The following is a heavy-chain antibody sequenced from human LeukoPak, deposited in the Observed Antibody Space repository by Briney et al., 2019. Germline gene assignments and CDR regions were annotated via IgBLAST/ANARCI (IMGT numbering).Heavy chain of an antibody. V-gene: IGHV3-30*18. CDR2: ISYDGGNK. D-gene: IGHD6-19*01. CDR3: AKDPIPGYSSGWYLDY. Sequence: GGSLRLSCAASGFTFSTYGMHWVRQAPGKGLEWVAVISYDGGNKYYADSVKGRFTISRDNSKNTLYLQMNSLRAEDTAVYYCAKDPIPGYSSGWYLDYWGQGTLVTVSS. CDR1: GFTFSTYG. J-gene: IGHJ4*02.